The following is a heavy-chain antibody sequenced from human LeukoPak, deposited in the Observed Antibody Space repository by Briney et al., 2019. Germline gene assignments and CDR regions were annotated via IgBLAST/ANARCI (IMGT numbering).Heavy chain of an antibody. V-gene: IGHV4-34*01. J-gene: IGHJ4*02. CDR1: GGSFSGYY. CDR3: ARGGLWLRGFDY. Sequence: SGTLSLTCAVYGGSFSGYYWSWIRQPPGKGLEWIGEINHSGSTNYNPSLKSRVTISVDTSKNQFSLKLSSVTAADTAVYYCARGGLWLRGFDYWGQGTLVTVSS. D-gene: IGHD5-12*01. CDR2: INHSGST.